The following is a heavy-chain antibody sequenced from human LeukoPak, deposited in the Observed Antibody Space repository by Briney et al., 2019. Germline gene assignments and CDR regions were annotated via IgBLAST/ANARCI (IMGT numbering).Heavy chain of an antibody. D-gene: IGHD2-2*01. CDR1: GGSFSAYY. CDR3: ARGSKEYELGYCSSTSCLSDAFDI. V-gene: IGHV4-59*10. J-gene: IGHJ3*02. CDR2: IYTSGST. Sequence: SETLSLTCGVYGGSFSAYYWSWIRQPAGKGLEWIGRIYTSGSTNYNPSLKSRVTISVDTSKNQFSLKLSSVTAADTAVYYCARGSKEYELGYCSSTSCLSDAFDIWGQGTMVTVSS.